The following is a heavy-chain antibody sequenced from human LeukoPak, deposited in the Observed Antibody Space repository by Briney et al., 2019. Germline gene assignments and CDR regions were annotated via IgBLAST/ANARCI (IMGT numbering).Heavy chain of an antibody. V-gene: IGHV4-30-4*01. CDR3: ARDGGPDPYYYYGMDI. D-gene: IGHD1-14*01. Sequence: ASETLSLTCTVSGGSISSGDYYWSWIRQPPGKGLEWIGYIYYGGSTYYNPSLKSRVTISADTSKNQFSLKLSSVTAADTAVYYCARDGGPDPYYYYGMDIWGQGTTVTVSS. CDR2: IYYGGST. J-gene: IGHJ6*02. CDR1: GGSISSGDYY.